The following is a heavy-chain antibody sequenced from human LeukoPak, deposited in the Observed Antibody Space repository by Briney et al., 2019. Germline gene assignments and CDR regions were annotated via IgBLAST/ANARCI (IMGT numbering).Heavy chain of an antibody. CDR3: ARDFINDYGDYVAFDI. V-gene: IGHV7-4-1*02. CDR1: GYTFTSYA. J-gene: IGHJ3*02. CDR2: INTNTGNP. D-gene: IGHD4-17*01. Sequence: GASVKVSCKASGYTFTSYAMNWVRQAPGQGLEWMGWINTNTGNPRYAQGFTGRFVFSLDTSVSTAYLQISSLKAEDTAVYYCARDFINDYGDYVAFDIWGQGTMVTVSS.